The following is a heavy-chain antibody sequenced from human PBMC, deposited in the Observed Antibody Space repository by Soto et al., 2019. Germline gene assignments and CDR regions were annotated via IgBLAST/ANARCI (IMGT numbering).Heavy chain of an antibody. J-gene: IGHJ4*02. D-gene: IGHD3-10*02. CDR1: GGTFSSYA. V-gene: IGHV1-69*06. Sequence: EASVKVSCKASGGTFSSYAISWVRQAPGQGLEWMGGIIPIFGTANYAQKFQGRVTITADKSTSTAYMELSSLRSEDTAVYYCAANPLFGELPPSFDYWGQGTLVTVSS. CDR2: IIPIFGTA. CDR3: AANPLFGELPPSFDY.